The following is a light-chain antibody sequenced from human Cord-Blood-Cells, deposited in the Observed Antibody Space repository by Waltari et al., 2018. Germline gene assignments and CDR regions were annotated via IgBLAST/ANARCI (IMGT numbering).Light chain of an antibody. CDR1: SSHIPRNL. Sequence: QSVLTQPPSASGTPGQRVTLPCSGSSSHIPRNLVYLYQQLPGTAPKLHIYRNNQRPSGVPGRFSGSKSGTSASLAISGLRSEVEADYYCAAWDDSLSGYVFGTGTKVTVL. J-gene: IGLJ1*01. CDR2: RNN. V-gene: IGLV1-47*01. CDR3: AAWDDSLSGYV.